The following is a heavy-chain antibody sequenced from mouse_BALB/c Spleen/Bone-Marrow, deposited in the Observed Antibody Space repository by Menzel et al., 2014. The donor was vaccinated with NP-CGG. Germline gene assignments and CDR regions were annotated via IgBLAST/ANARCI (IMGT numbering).Heavy chain of an antibody. CDR1: GYTFTDYE. J-gene: IGHJ2*01. CDR3: TRDWGLR. Sequence: LGYTFTDYEMHWVKQTPVHGLEWIGVIHPGSGGTAYNQKFKGKATLTADKSSTTAYMDLSSLTSEDSAVYYCTRDWGLRWGQGTTLTVSS. CDR2: IHPGSGGT. V-gene: IGHV1-15*01. D-gene: IGHD3-1*01.